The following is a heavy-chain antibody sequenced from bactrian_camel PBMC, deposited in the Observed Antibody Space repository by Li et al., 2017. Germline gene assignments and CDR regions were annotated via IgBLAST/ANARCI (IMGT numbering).Heavy chain of an antibody. CDR1: GYLYGGNC. V-gene: IGHV3S53*01. Sequence: HVQLVESGGGSVQTGGSLRLSCQVSGYLYGGNCLGWFRQAPGKEREGVACTGSDGPTTYADSVKGRFTLSEDRSRKILYLQMSSLKLDDTAMYYCAARYQGGFGLGGLCTDVLGDFPYRGRGTQVTVSS. CDR2: TGSDGPT. J-gene: IGHJ6*01. D-gene: IGHD5*01. CDR3: AARYQGGFGLGGLCTDVLGDFPY.